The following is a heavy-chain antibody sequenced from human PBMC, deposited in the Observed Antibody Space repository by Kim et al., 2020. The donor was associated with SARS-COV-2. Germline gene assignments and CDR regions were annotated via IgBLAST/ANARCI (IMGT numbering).Heavy chain of an antibody. CDR1: GYSFTSYW. D-gene: IGHD3-10*01. J-gene: IGHJ6*02. CDR2: IDPSDSYT. CDR3: ARQARVRGVIIHYYYYYGMDV. Sequence: GESLKISCKGSGYSFTSYWISWVRQMPGKGLEWMGRIDPSDSYTNYSPSFQGHVTISADKSISTAYLQWSSLKASDTAMYYCARQARVRGVIIHYYYYYGMDVWGQGTTVTVSS. V-gene: IGHV5-10-1*01.